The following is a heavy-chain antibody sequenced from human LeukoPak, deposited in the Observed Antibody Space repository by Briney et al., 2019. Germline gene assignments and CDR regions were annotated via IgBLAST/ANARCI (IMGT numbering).Heavy chain of an antibody. Sequence: PSETLSLTCAVYGGSFSGYYWSWIRQPPGKGLEWIGEINHSGSTNYNPSLKSRVTISVDTSKNQFSLKLSSVTAADTAVYYCARGLELLWFGELSFGPALDYWGQGTLVTVSS. CDR1: GGSFSGYY. J-gene: IGHJ4*02. D-gene: IGHD3-10*01. CDR3: ARGLELLWFGELSFGPALDY. CDR2: INHSGST. V-gene: IGHV4-34*01.